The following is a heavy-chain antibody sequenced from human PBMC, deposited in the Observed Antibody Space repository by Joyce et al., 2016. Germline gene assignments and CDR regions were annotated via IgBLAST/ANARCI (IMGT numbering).Heavy chain of an antibody. CDR3: ARDSSGMDV. Sequence: EVQLVETGGGLIQPGGSLRLSCAAPGFTFSSNNMSWVRQAPGKGLDWVSVIYSGGSTYDADSVKGRFTISRDNSKNTLYLQMNSLRAEDTAVYYCARDSSGMDVWGQGTTVTVSS. V-gene: IGHV3-53*02. CDR1: GFTFSSNN. J-gene: IGHJ6*02. CDR2: IYSGGST.